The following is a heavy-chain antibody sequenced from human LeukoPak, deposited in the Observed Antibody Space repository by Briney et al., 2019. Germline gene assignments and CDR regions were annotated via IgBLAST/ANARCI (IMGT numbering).Heavy chain of an antibody. Sequence: SQTLSLTYAISGDSVSSNNAAWVWIRQSPSRGLEWLGRTYYRSKWYHDYAVSVKSRISFNPDTSKNQFFLQLNSVTPEDTAVYYCARDVNGAFTRSWFDPWGQGTRVTVS. D-gene: IGHD4-17*01. CDR1: GDSVSSNNAA. J-gene: IGHJ5*02. CDR3: ARDVNGAFTRSWFDP. CDR2: TYYRSKWYH. V-gene: IGHV6-1*01.